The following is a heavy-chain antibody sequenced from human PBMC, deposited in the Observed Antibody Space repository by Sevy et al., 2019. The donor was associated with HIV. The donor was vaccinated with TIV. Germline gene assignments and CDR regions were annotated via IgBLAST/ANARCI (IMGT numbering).Heavy chain of an antibody. CDR1: GFTFSSYA. D-gene: IGHD1-26*01. J-gene: IGHJ4*02. CDR2: ISGSGGST. V-gene: IGHV3-23*01. Sequence: GGSLRLSCAASGFTFSSYAMSWVRQAPGKGLEWVSAISGSGGSTYYADSVKGRFTISRDNSKNTLYLQMNSLRAEDTAVYYCAIDADIVGATGGGFCEYWGQGTLVTVSS. CDR3: AIDADIVGATGGGFCEY.